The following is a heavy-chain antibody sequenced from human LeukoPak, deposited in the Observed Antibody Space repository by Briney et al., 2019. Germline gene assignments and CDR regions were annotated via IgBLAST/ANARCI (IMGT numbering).Heavy chain of an antibody. V-gene: IGHV1-18*01. D-gene: IGHD2-15*01. CDR2: ISAYNGNT. CDR1: GGTFSSYA. CDR3: ARAHGSDCSGGSCYLKGDY. Sequence: ASVKVSCKASGGTFSSYAISGVRQAPGQGLEWMGWISAYNGNTNYAQKLQGRVTMTTDTSTSTAYMELRSLRSDDTAVYYCARAHGSDCSGGSCYLKGDYWGQGTLVTVSS. J-gene: IGHJ4*02.